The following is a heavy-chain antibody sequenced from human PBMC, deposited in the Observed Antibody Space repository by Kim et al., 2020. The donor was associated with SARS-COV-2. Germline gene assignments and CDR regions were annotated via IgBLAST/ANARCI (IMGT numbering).Heavy chain of an antibody. J-gene: IGHJ4*02. Sequence: GGSLRLSCAASGFTFSDYSMHWVRQAPGKGLEWVSDIHNDGGITNYADSVKGRFTISRDNAKNTVYLQMNSLRADDTAVYYCTTLTLVTCMPNYWGQDSLVPVPS. V-gene: IGHV3-74*01. CDR1: GFTFSDYS. D-gene: IGHD2-8*01. CDR3: TTLTLVTCMPNY. CDR2: IHNDGGIT.